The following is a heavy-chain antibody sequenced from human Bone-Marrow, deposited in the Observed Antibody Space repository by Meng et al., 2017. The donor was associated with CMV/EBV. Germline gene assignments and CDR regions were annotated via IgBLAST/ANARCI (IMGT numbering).Heavy chain of an antibody. CDR3: ARLIAREANWFDP. V-gene: IGHV1-8*01. CDR2: MNPNSGNT. Sequence: ASVKVSCKASGYTFTSYDINWVRQATGQGLEWMGWMNPNSGNTGYAQKFQGRVTMTRNTSISTAYMELSSLRSEDTAVYYCARLIAREANWFDPWGQGNLVTVYS. J-gene: IGHJ5*02. D-gene: IGHD2-21*01. CDR1: GYTFTSYD.